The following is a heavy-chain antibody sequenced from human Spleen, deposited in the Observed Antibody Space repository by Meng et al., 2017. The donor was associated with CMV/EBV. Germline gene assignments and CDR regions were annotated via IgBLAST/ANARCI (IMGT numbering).Heavy chain of an antibody. CDR3: VRDLSGGDY. CDR2: INSDGSDT. J-gene: IGHJ4*02. Sequence: RLSCAASGFTFSFYYMSWVRQAPGKGLVWVSRINSDGSDTTYADSVKDRFTISRDNAKNTLYLQMNSLRAEDTGVYYCVRDLSGGDYWGQGTLVTVSS. CDR1: GFTFSFYY. D-gene: IGHD3-10*01. V-gene: IGHV3-74*03.